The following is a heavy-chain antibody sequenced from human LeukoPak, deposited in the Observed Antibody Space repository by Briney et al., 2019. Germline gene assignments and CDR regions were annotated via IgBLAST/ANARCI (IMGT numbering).Heavy chain of an antibody. V-gene: IGHV4-4*07. CDR2: IYTSGTT. J-gene: IGHJ4*02. CDR3: ARGSGYVDY. D-gene: IGHD3-10*01. CDR1: GASISSYY. Sequence: SETLSLTCTVSGASISSYYWSWIRQVAGKGLEWIGRIYTSGTTDYNPSLKSRVTMSVDTSKTQFSLELRSVTAADTAVHFCARGSGYVDYWGQGTLVTVSS.